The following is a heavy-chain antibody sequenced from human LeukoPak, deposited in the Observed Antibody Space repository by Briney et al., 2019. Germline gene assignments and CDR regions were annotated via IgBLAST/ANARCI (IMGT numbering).Heavy chain of an antibody. D-gene: IGHD6-13*01. CDR2: ISYDGSNK. J-gene: IGHJ5*02. Sequence: PGRSLRLSCAASGFTFSSYGMHWVRQAPGKGLEWVAVISYDGSNKYYADSVKGRFTISRDNSKNTLYLQMNSLRAEDTAVYYCANARQLESWGQGTLVTVSS. CDR3: ANARQLES. V-gene: IGHV3-30*18. CDR1: GFTFSSYG.